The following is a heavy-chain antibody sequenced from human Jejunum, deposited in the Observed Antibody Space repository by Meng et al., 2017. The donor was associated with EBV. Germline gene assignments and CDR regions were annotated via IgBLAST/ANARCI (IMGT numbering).Heavy chain of an antibody. CDR1: GDNVSSNSAT. CDR2: TYYRSKSYN. Sequence: QVQLQQSGPGLVKPAQTLSLTCAISGDNVSSNSATWHWVRQSPSRGLEWLGRTYYRSKSYNDYAVSVKSRITINPDTSKNQFSLQLNSVTPEDTAVYYCAGGAAAGTGSGFQHWGQGTLVTVSS. V-gene: IGHV6-1*01. CDR3: AGGAAAGTGSGFQH. J-gene: IGHJ1*01. D-gene: IGHD6-13*01.